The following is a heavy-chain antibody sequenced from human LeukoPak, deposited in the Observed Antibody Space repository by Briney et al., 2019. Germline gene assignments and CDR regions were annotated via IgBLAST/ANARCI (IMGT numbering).Heavy chain of an antibody. Sequence: ASVKVSCKASGYTFTSYGISWVRQAPGQGLEWMGWISAYNGNTNYAQKLQGRVTMTTDTSTSTAYMELRSLRSDDTAVYYCAREPYDILTDYLGSRFDPWGQGTLVTVSS. V-gene: IGHV1-18*04. D-gene: IGHD3-9*01. J-gene: IGHJ5*02. CDR3: AREPYDILTDYLGSRFDP. CDR1: GYTFTSYG. CDR2: ISAYNGNT.